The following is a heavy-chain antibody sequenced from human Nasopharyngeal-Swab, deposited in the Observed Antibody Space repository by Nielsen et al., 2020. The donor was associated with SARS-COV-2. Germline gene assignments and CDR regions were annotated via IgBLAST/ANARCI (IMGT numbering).Heavy chain of an antibody. V-gene: IGHV3-7*01. D-gene: IGHD2-15*01. Sequence: GESLKISCAASGFTFSSYWMSWVRQAPGKGLEWVANIKEDGSDKYHVDSVKGRFTISRDNAKNSLYLQMNSLRAEDTAVYYCARARLGWVVVVAATPPDYWGQGTLVTVSS. CDR1: GFTFSSYW. J-gene: IGHJ4*02. CDR3: ARARLGWVVVVAATPPDY. CDR2: IKEDGSDK.